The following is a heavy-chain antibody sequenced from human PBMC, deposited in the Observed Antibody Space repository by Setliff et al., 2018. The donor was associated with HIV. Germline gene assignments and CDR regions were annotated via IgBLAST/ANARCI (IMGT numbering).Heavy chain of an antibody. D-gene: IGHD3-10*01. V-gene: IGHV4-34*01. CDR1: GGSLSGYY. J-gene: IGHJ6*03. CDR3: ARRGSGFFHYYYYMDV. CDR2: INDGGNT. Sequence: SETLSLTCAVSGGSLSGYYWTWIRQTPEKGLQWIGEINDGGNTNDSPSLKSRVSMSVDTSKNQFSLRLISVTAADTAVYYCARRGSGFFHYYYYMDVWGKGTTVTVSS.